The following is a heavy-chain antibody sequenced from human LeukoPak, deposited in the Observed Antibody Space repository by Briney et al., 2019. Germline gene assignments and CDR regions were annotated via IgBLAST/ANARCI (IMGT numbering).Heavy chain of an antibody. Sequence: ASVKVSCKASGYTFTRNGITWVRQAPGQGPEWMGWISAHNDNTKYAQKLQGRVTMTTETSTNTAYMELRSLTSDDTAVYYCAGDGPRYCSGGICYSDHWGQGTLVTVSS. CDR2: ISAHNDNT. D-gene: IGHD2-15*01. V-gene: IGHV1-18*01. J-gene: IGHJ4*02. CDR3: AGDGPRYCSGGICYSDH. CDR1: GYTFTRNG.